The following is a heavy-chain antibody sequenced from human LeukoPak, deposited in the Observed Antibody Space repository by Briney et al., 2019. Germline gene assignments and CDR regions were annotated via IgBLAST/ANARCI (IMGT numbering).Heavy chain of an antibody. J-gene: IGHJ4*02. V-gene: IGHV4-4*07. CDR2: IYTSGST. CDR3: ARENTVYSRSWVGGYYFGY. CDR1: GGSISSYY. Sequence: SETLSLTCTVSGGSISSYYWSWIRQPAGKGLEWIGRIYTSGSTNYNPSLKSRVTMSVDTSKNQFSLKLSSVTAADTAVYYCARENTVYSRSWVGGYYFGYWGQGNLVTVSS. D-gene: IGHD6-13*01.